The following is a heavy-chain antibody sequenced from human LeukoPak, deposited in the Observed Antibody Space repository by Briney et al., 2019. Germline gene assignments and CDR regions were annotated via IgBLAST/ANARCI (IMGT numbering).Heavy chain of an antibody. V-gene: IGHV1-18*01. CDR3: ARVGLIPRTYYMDV. CDR1: GYTFTSYG. J-gene: IGHJ6*03. CDR2: ISAYKGNT. Sequence: ASVKASCKASGYTFTSYGISWVRQAPGQGLEWMGWISAYKGNTNYAQKLQGRVTMTTDTSTSTAYMELRSLRSDDTAVYYCARVGLIPRTYYMDVWGKGTTVTVSS.